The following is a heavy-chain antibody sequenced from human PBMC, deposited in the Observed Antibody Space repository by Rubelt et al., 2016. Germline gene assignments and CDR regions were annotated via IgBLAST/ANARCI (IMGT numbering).Heavy chain of an antibody. Sequence: GGSFSGYYGSWVRQPPGKGLEWIGEINPRGGTDHTPSLKSRVFMSVDSYKNQIFPRLSSETAADTAANYGGRGDVAARLGYWGQGTLVTVSS. J-gene: IGHJ4*02. V-gene: IGHV4-34*01. CDR1: GGSFSGYY. CDR2: INPRGGT. CDR3: GRGDVAARLGY. D-gene: IGHD6-19*01.